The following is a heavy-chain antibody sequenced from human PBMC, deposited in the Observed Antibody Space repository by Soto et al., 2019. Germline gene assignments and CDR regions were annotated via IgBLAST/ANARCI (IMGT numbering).Heavy chain of an antibody. J-gene: IGHJ6*02. CDR1: GYTFTGYY. D-gene: IGHD6-6*01. Sequence: AASVKVSCKASGYTFTGYYMHWVRQAPGQGLEWMGWINPNSGGTNYAQKFQGRVTMTRDTSISTAYMELSRLRSDDTAVYYCARVLGAARMNPYYYYYGMDVWGQGTTVTVSS. CDR2: INPNSGGT. V-gene: IGHV1-2*02. CDR3: ARVLGAARMNPYYYYYGMDV.